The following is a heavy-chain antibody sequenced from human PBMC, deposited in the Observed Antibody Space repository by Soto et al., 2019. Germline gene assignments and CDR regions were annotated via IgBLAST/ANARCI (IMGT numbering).Heavy chain of an antibody. CDR2: ISYDGSNK. CDR3: ARVEMATTTDPSFDY. V-gene: IGHV3-30-3*01. CDR1: GFTFSSYA. D-gene: IGHD5-12*01. J-gene: IGHJ4*02. Sequence: QVQLVESGGGVVQPGRSLRLSCAASGFTFSSYAMHWVRQAPGKGLEWVAVISYDGSNKYYADSVKGRFTISRDNSKNTLYLQMNGLRAEDTAVYYCARVEMATTTDPSFDYWGQGTLVTVSS.